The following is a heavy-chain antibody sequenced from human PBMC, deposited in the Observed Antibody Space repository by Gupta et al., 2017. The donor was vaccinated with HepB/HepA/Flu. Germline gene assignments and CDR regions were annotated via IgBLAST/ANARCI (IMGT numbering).Heavy chain of an antibody. Sequence: EVQILESGGDLVQRGGSLRLSCEASGFTFFNSAMTWVRQVPGKGLEWVSTISGFGENTFYADSVKGRFTISRDNFRSTVFLQMNSLRGEDTALYYCTKGGHYSFFDYWGQGALVTVSS. V-gene: IGHV3-23*01. CDR1: GFTFFNSA. CDR3: TKGGHYSFFDY. D-gene: IGHD3-22*01. CDR2: ISGFGENT. J-gene: IGHJ4*02.